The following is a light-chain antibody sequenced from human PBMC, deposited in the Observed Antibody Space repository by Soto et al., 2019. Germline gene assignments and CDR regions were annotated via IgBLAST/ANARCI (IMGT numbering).Light chain of an antibody. J-gene: IGLJ3*02. Sequence: QPVLTQSPSASASLGASVKLTCTLSSGHSSYAIAWHQQQPEKGPRYLMKLNSDGSHSKGDGIPDRFSGSSSVAERYLTISSLQSEDEADYYCQTWGTGIPGVFGGGTKITVL. CDR3: QTWGTGIPGV. CDR2: LNSDGSH. V-gene: IGLV4-69*01. CDR1: SGHSSYA.